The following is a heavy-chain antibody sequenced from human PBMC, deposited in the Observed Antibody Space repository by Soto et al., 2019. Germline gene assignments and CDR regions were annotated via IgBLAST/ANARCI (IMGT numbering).Heavy chain of an antibody. Sequence: SETLSLTCPVPGASLSNYDSSWIRQPPGERLEWVGYIYNSETTNYNPSLESRVTVSVDTSKNQFSLKLRSVTAADTAVYYCARSTGYGDSYFYYWGRGTLVTVSS. CDR1: GASLSNYD. J-gene: IGHJ4*02. CDR2: IYNSETT. D-gene: IGHD5-18*01. V-gene: IGHV4-59*08. CDR3: ARSTGYGDSYFYY.